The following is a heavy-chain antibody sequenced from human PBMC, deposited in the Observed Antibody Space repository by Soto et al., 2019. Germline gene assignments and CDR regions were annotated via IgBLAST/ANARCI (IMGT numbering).Heavy chain of an antibody. CDR2: VYYSGYT. CDR3: ARDPPPPDY. Sequence: SETLSLTCTVSGGSMSPYYWSWIRQAPGVGLEWIAYVYYSGYTHYNPSLKSRVTISVDTSKNQFSLKLTSVTAADTAVYYCARDPPPPDYWGQGTLVTVSS. CDR1: GGSMSPYY. V-gene: IGHV4-59*01. J-gene: IGHJ4*02.